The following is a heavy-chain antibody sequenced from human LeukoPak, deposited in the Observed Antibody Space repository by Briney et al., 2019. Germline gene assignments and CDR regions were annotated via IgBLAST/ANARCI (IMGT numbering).Heavy chain of an antibody. Sequence: ASVKVSCKASGYTFTSYAMNWVRQAPGQGLEWMGWINPNSGGTNYAQEFQGRVTMTRDTSISTAYMELSRLRSDDTAVYYCARDQGYYDSSGYPDYWGQGTLVTVSS. CDR1: GYTFTSYA. D-gene: IGHD3-22*01. CDR2: INPNSGGT. CDR3: ARDQGYYDSSGYPDY. J-gene: IGHJ4*02. V-gene: IGHV1-2*02.